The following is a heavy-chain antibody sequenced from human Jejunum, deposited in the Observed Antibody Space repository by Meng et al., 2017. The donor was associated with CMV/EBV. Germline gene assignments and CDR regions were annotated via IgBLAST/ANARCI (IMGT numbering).Heavy chain of an antibody. V-gene: IGHV4-39*07. D-gene: IGHD3-16*01. CDR2: IYYSGST. J-gene: IGHJ5*02. CDR3: ARDLGGWFDP. Sequence: LTCTVSGGSISSSSYDWGGIRQPPGKGLEWIGSIYYSGSTYYNPSLKSRVTISVDTSKNQFSLKLSSVTAADTAVYYCARDLGGWFDPWGQGTLSPSPQ. CDR1: GGSISSSSYD.